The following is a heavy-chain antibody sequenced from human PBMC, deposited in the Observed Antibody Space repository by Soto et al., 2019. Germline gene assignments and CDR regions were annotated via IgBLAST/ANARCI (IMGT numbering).Heavy chain of an antibody. D-gene: IGHD4-4*01. CDR3: AREVIPLTPDWYFDL. CDR1: GGSISGGVGGLYY. Sequence: QLQLRESGPGLVKPSETLSLTCTVSGGSISGGVGGLYYWSWICQPPGKGLEWIGYIYDSGSTYYQPSLNSRVTRSGDTSKNQFSLRLSSVTAADTAVYYCAREVIPLTPDWYFDLWGRGTLVTVSS. J-gene: IGHJ2*01. V-gene: IGHV4-30-4*01. CDR2: IYDSGST.